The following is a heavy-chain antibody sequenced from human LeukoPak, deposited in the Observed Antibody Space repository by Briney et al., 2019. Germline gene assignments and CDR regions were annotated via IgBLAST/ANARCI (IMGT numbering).Heavy chain of an antibody. V-gene: IGHV3-NL1*01. CDR1: GFTFRNYG. J-gene: IGHJ4*02. CDR3: VRGPARGYYDGTGYDFDY. CDR2: IYDDGFTS. D-gene: IGHD3-22*01. Sequence: GGPLRLSCTPSGFTFRNYGMHWVRQAPGKGAQWLTFIYDDGFTSFYAASVQVPFTISRDNSKDTLYLQMHTLASADTAIYYCVRGPARGYYDGTGYDFDYWGQGTLVTVSS.